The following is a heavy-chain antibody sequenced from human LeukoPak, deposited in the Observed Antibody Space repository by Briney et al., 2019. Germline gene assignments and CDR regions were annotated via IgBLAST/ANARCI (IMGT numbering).Heavy chain of an antibody. CDR1: GFTFSDYW. D-gene: IGHD3-3*01. CDR2: ITGSGGST. CDR3: ARDERLLSFLK. J-gene: IGHJ4*02. V-gene: IGHV3-23*01. Sequence: GGSLRLSCAVSGFTFSDYWMSWVRQAPGKGLEWVSGITGSGGSTYYADSVKGRFTISRDNSKNTLYLQMNSLRAEDTAIYYCARDERLLSFLKWGQGTLVTVSS.